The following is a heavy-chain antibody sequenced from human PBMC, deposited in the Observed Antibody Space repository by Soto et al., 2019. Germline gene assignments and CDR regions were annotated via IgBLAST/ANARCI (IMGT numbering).Heavy chain of an antibody. CDR1: GYTFNSYH. V-gene: IGHV1-46*02. Sequence: ASVKVSCKASGYTFNSYHMHWVRQAPGQGLEWMGIINPSGGSTSYAEKFQGRVTMTRDTSTSTVYMELSSLRSEDTAVYYCARDSSGSGGYFDYWGQGTLVTVSS. CDR2: INPSGGST. D-gene: IGHD3-22*01. CDR3: ARDSSGSGGYFDY. J-gene: IGHJ4*02.